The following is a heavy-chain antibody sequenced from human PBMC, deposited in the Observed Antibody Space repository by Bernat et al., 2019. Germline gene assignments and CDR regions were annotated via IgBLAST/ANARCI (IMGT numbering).Heavy chain of an antibody. CDR2: IYYSGST. D-gene: IGHD2-2*01. CDR3: ARFTQSAAIGTGAFDI. V-gene: IGHV4-39*01. J-gene: IGHJ3*02. CDR1: GGSISSSSYY. Sequence: QLQLQESGPGLVKPSETLSLTCTVSGGSISSSSYYWGWIRQPPGKGLEWIGSIYYSGSTYYNPSLKSRVTISVDTSKNQFSLKLSSVTAADTGVYCCARFTQSAAIGTGAFDIWGQGTMVTVSS.